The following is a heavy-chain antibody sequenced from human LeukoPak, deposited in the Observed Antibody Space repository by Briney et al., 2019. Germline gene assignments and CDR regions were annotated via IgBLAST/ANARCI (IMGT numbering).Heavy chain of an antibody. Sequence: SETLSLTCTVSGGSIGSSSYYWGWIRQPPGKGLEWIGSIYYSGSTYYNPSLKSRVTISVDTSKNQFSLKLSSVTAADTAVYYCARGFPVTRGYSYGPIDYWGQGTLVTVSS. J-gene: IGHJ4*02. CDR1: GGSIGSSSYY. CDR3: ARGFPVTRGYSYGPIDY. V-gene: IGHV4-39*01. D-gene: IGHD5-18*01. CDR2: IYYSGST.